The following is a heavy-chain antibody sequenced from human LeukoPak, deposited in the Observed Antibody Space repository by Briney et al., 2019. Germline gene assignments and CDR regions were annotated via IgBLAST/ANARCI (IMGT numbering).Heavy chain of an antibody. V-gene: IGHV1-69*05. CDR1: GGTFSSYA. CDR3: ARESTIFGRYYYYMDV. Sequence: GASVKVSCKASGGTFSSYAISWVRQAPGQGLEWMGGIIPIFGTANYAQKFQGRVTITTDESTSTAYMELSSLRSEDTAVYYCARESTIFGRYYYYMDVWGKGTTVTVSS. D-gene: IGHD3-3*01. CDR2: IIPIFGTA. J-gene: IGHJ6*03.